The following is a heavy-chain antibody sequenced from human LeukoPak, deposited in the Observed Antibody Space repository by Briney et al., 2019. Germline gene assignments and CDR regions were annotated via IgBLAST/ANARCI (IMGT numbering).Heavy chain of an antibody. CDR1: GYTFTGYY. Sequence: VASVKVSRKASGYTFTGYYMHWVRQAPGQGLEWMGWIKPNSGGAKYAQTFQGRVTMTRDTSISTAYMELRSLRSDDTDVYYCARFRYSGYLSDYWGQGTLVTVSS. V-gene: IGHV1-2*02. J-gene: IGHJ4*02. CDR2: IKPNSGGA. CDR3: ARFRYSGYLSDY. D-gene: IGHD5-12*01.